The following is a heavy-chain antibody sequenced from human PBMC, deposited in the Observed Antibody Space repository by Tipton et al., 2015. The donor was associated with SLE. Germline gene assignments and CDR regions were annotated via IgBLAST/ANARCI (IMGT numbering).Heavy chain of an antibody. CDR1: GGSFSGYY. V-gene: IGHV4-34*01. J-gene: IGHJ6*02. Sequence: LRLSCDVYGGSFSGYYWSWIRQPPGKGLEWIGSIYYSGNTYYNPSLKSRATISVDTSKNQFSLKLSSVTAADTAVYYCARPYSSGWWGRYCGMDVWGQGTTVTVSS. D-gene: IGHD6-19*01. CDR3: ARPYSSGWWGRYCGMDV. CDR2: IYYSGNT.